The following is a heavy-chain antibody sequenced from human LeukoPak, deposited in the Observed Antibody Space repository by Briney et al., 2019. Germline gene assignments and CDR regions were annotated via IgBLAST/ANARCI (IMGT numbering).Heavy chain of an antibody. Sequence: PSETLSLTCTVSGYSISSGYYWGWIRQPPGEGLEWIGEINESETTNYKSSLKSRVTISVDTSKRQFSLKLSSVTAADTAVYYCARGIRVRDYPPYYYMDVWGKGTTVTISS. CDR3: ARGIRVRDYPPYYYMDV. D-gene: IGHD3-10*01. V-gene: IGHV4-38-2*02. CDR2: INESETT. CDR1: GYSISSGYY. J-gene: IGHJ6*03.